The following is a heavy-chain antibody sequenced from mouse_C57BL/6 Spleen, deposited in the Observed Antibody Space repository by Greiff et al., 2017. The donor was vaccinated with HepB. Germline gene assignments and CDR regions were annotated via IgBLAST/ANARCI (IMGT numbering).Heavy chain of an antibody. Sequence: EVQVVESGGGLVKPGGSLKLSCAASGFTFSDYGMHWVRQAPEKGLEWVAYISSGSSTIYYADTVKGRFTISRDNAKNTLFLQMTSLRSEDTAMYYCARKATVVARYYAMDYWGQGASVTVSS. CDR3: ARKATVVARYYAMDY. CDR2: ISSGSSTI. D-gene: IGHD1-1*01. V-gene: IGHV5-17*01. J-gene: IGHJ4*01. CDR1: GFTFSDYG.